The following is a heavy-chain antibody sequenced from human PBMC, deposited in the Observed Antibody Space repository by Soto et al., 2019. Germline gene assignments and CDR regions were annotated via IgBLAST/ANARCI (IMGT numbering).Heavy chain of an antibody. CDR3: ARRRRGSSHRPDY. Sequence: PGEALKISCKGFGYSFSSYWIGWVRQMPGKGLEWMGIIYPGDSDTRYSPSFQGQVTISADKSISTAYLQWSSLKASDTAMYYCARRRRGSSHRPDYWGQGTLVTVSS. V-gene: IGHV5-51*01. CDR1: GYSFSSYW. D-gene: IGHD3-10*01. J-gene: IGHJ4*02. CDR2: IYPGDSDT.